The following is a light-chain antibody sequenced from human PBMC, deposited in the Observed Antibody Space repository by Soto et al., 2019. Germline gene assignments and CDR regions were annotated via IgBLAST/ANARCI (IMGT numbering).Light chain of an antibody. J-gene: IGLJ1*01. Sequence: QAVLTQPPSVSAAPGQKVTISCSGSSSNIGNDYVSWYQQHPGKVPKLIIYEVTNRPSGVSNRFSGSKSGNTASLTISGLQAEDEADYYCCSYTTSSTRVFGSGTKLTVL. V-gene: IGLV2-14*01. CDR1: SSNIGNDY. CDR2: EVT. CDR3: CSYTTSSTRV.